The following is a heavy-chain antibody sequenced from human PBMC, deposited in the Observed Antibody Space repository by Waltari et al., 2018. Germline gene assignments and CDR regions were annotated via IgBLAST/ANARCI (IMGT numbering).Heavy chain of an antibody. CDR1: GLSFSNYA. D-gene: IGHD3-10*01. CDR2: ISGSGRT. Sequence: EVQLLESGGGFVQPGGSMRLSCSSSGLSFSNYAMNWVRQAPGQGLEWVSAISGSGRTYYADSVKGRFTISRDNSNNTVSLQMDSLRADDTAFYYCAKPYGAGSFFKDWGQGTLVTVSS. CDR3: AKPYGAGSFFKD. V-gene: IGHV3-23*01. J-gene: IGHJ4*02.